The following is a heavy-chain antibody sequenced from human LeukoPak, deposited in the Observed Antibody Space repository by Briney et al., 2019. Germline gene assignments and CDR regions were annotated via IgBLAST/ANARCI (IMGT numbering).Heavy chain of an antibody. Sequence: GSLRLSCAASGFTFSTYWMNWFRQPPGKGLEWVAKIKADGGEKDHVASVKGRFTISRDNAKNSLYLQMNSLRVEDTAVYYCARGGAARPDFWGQGTLVTVSS. V-gene: IGHV3-7*01. D-gene: IGHD6-6*01. J-gene: IGHJ4*02. CDR3: ARGGAARPDF. CDR1: GFTFSTYW. CDR2: IKADGGEK.